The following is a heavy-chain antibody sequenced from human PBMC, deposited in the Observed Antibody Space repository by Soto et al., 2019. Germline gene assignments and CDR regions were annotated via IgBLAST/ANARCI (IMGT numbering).Heavy chain of an antibody. J-gene: IGHJ4*02. V-gene: IGHV1-3*01. D-gene: IGHD3-9*01. Sequence: ASEKVSCKASGYTFTSYAMHWVRQAPGQRLEWMGWINAGNGNTKYSQKFQGRVTITRDTSASTAYMELSSLRSEDTAVYYWARAPSPLTGYYRDYWGQGTLVTVSS. CDR3: ARAPSPLTGYYRDY. CDR2: INAGNGNT. CDR1: GYTFTSYA.